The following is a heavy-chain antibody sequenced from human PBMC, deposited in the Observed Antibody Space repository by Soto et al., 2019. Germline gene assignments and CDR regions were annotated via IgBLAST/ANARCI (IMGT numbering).Heavy chain of an antibody. CDR1: GFPFSSTD. CDR3: AKNSGWFNT. Sequence: GGSLRLSCAASGFPFSSTDMTWVRQAPGKGLEWVSTIDGSGGATYYADSVKGRFTISRDNSINTVFLQMNSLRADDTALYFCAKNSGWFNTWGQGALVTVSS. J-gene: IGHJ5*02. V-gene: IGHV3-23*01. D-gene: IGHD3-10*01. CDR2: IDGSGGAT.